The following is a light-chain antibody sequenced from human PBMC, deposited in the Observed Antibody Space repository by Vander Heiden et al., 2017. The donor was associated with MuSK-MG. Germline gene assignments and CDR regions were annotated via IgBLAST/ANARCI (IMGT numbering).Light chain of an antibody. CDR2: KDS. J-gene: IGLJ2*01. Sequence: RITCSGDALPKQYAYWYQQKPGQAPVLVIYKDSERPSGIPERFSGSSSGTTVTLTISGVQAEDEADYYCQSADSSGTYAHVVFGGGTKLTGL. CDR3: QSADSSGTYAHVV. CDR1: ALPKQY. V-gene: IGLV3-25*03.